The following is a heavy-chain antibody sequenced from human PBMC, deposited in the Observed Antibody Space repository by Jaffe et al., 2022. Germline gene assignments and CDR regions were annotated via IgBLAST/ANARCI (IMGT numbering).Heavy chain of an antibody. V-gene: IGHV3-21*01. CDR1: GFTFSSYS. CDR3: ARVQTNRVTTPGDYYYYYYMDV. J-gene: IGHJ6*03. CDR2: ISSSSSYI. D-gene: IGHD4-17*01. Sequence: EVQLVESGGGLVKPGGSLRLSCAASGFTFSSYSMNWVRQAPGKGLEWVSSISSSSSYIYYADSVKGRFTISRDNAKNSLYLQMNSLRAEDTAVYYCARVQTNRVTTPGDYYYYYYMDVWGKGTTVTVSS.